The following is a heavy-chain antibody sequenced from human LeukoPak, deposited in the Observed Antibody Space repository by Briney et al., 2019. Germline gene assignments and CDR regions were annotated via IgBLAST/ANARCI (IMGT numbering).Heavy chain of an antibody. CDR3: ARGVRSGHYYFDY. V-gene: IGHV4-38-2*02. D-gene: IGHD6-19*01. Sequence: SETLSLTCTVSGYSISSGYYWDWIRQPPGKGLEWIGSIYHSGSTYYNPSLKSRVTISVDTSKNQFSLKLTSVTAADTAVYYCARGVRSGHYYFDYWGQGTLVTVSS. CDR2: IYHSGST. CDR1: GYSISSGYY. J-gene: IGHJ4*02.